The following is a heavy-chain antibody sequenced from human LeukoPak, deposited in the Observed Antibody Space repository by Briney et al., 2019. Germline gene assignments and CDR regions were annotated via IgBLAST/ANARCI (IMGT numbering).Heavy chain of an antibody. Sequence: PGGSLRLSCAASGFTFSDYYMSWIRQAPGKGLEWVSYISSSGSIIYYADSVKGRFTISRDNAKNSLYLQMNSLRAEDTAVYYCAKEGDYGSGSYYLYYYYYYGMDVWGKGTTVTVSS. V-gene: IGHV3-11*04. D-gene: IGHD3-10*01. CDR3: AKEGDYGSGSYYLYYYYYYGMDV. CDR1: GFTFSDYY. CDR2: ISSSGSII. J-gene: IGHJ6*04.